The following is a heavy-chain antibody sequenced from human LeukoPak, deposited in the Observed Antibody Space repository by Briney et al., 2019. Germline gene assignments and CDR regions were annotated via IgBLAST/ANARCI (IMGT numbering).Heavy chain of an antibody. CDR3: ARRCSSTSCSTWSYYYYGMDV. J-gene: IGHJ6*02. CDR2: ISAYNGNT. D-gene: IGHD2-2*01. V-gene: IGHV1-18*01. Sequence: GASVTVAWKASGYTFTSYGISWVRQAPGQGREWMGWISAYNGNTNYAQKLQGRVTMTTDTSTSTAYMELRSLRSDDTAVYYCARRCSSTSCSTWSYYYYGMDVWGQGTTVTVSS. CDR1: GYTFTSYG.